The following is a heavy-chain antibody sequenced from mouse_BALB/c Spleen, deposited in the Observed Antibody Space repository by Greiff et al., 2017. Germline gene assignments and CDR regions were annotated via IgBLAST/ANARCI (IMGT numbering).Heavy chain of an antibody. CDR1: GFSLTSYG. CDR3: ARDDYDGHYYAMDY. J-gene: IGHJ4*01. D-gene: IGHD2-4*01. CDR2: IWAGGST. Sequence: VQVVESGPGLVAPSQSLSITCTVSGFSLTSYGVHWVRQPPGKGLEWLGVIWAGGSTNYNSALMSRLSISKDNSKSQVFLKMNSLQTDDTAMYYCARDDYDGHYYAMDYWGQGTSVTVSS. V-gene: IGHV2-9*02.